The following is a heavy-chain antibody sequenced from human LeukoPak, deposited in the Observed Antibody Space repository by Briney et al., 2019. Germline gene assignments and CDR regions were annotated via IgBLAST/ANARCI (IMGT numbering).Heavy chain of an antibody. V-gene: IGHV3-23*01. J-gene: IGHJ3*02. CDR3: AKDARDFDAFDI. Sequence: PGGSLRLSCAASGFTFSSFAMSWVRQAPGKGLEWVSVISGSGGSTYYADSVKGRFTISRDNSKNMLYLQMNSLRAEDTAVYYCAKDARDFDAFDIWGQGTMVTVSS. D-gene: IGHD2-21*02. CDR2: ISGSGGST. CDR1: GFTFSSFA.